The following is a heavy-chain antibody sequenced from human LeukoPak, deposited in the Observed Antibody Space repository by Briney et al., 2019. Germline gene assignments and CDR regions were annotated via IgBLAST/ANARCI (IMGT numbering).Heavy chain of an antibody. V-gene: IGHV3-48*01. D-gene: IGHD2-2*01. CDR2: ISSSSSTI. J-gene: IGHJ4*02. CDR1: GFTFSSYS. CDR3: AVPSVLYYFDY. Sequence: GGSLRLSCAASGFTFSSYSMNWVRQAPGKGLEWVSYISSSSSTIYYADSVKGRFTISREISKNTLYLQMNSLRAEDTAVYYCAVPSVLYYFDYWGQGTLVTVSS.